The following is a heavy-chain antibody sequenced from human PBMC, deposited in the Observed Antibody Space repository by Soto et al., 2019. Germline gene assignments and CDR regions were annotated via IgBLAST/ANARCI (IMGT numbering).Heavy chain of an antibody. J-gene: IGHJ4*02. D-gene: IGHD1-26*01. CDR1: GYTFTSYG. CDR2: ISAYNGNT. CDR3: AGDRIVGATPPYYCDS. Sequence: QVQLVQSGAEVKKPGASVKVSCKASGYTFTSYGISWVRQAPGQGLEWMGGISAYNGNTNYAQKLQGRVTMTTDTSTSTANWERRSLRSDDPAVNYWAGDRIVGATPPYYCDSWGQGTLVTVSS. V-gene: IGHV1-18*01.